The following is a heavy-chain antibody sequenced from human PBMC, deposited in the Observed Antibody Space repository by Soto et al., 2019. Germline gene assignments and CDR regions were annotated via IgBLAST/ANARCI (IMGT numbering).Heavy chain of an antibody. CDR3: STGRLSFDF. J-gene: IGHJ4*02. CDR1: GFIFSNYA. Sequence: PGGSLRLSCAASGFIFSNYAMNWVRQAPGKGLEWVSFVSANADGTFYADSVKGRFSISRDNSKNTLYLQMNNLRAEDTAIYYCSTGRLSFDFCGQGTLVTVSS. CDR2: VSANADGT. V-gene: IGHV3-23*01.